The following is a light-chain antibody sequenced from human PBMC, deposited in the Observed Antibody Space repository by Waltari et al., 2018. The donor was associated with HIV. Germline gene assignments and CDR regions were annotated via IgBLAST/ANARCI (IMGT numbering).Light chain of an antibody. CDR3: QQYNSYWT. Sequence: DIQMTQSHSTLSASVGDRVTITCRASQSIRSWLAWYQQKPGKAPKLLIYKASSLESGVPSRFSGSESGTEFTLTISSLQPDDFATYYCQQYNSYWTFGQGTKVEIK. CDR2: KAS. J-gene: IGKJ1*01. CDR1: QSIRSW. V-gene: IGKV1-5*03.